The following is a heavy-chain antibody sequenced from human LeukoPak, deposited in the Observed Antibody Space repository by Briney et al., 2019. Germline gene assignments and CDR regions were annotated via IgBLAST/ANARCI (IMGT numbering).Heavy chain of an antibody. V-gene: IGHV4-34*01. Sequence: SETLSLTCAVYGGSFSGYYWSWIRQPPGKGLEWIGEINHSGSTNYNPSLKSRLTISVDTSKNQFSLKLSSVTAADTAVYYCARGRDIVVVPAAMNDYWGQGTLVTVSS. D-gene: IGHD2-2*01. J-gene: IGHJ4*02. CDR2: INHSGST. CDR3: ARGRDIVVVPAAMNDY. CDR1: GGSFSGYY.